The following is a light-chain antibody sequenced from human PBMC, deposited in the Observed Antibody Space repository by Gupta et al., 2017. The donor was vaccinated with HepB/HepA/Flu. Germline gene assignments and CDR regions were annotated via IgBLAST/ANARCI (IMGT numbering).Light chain of an antibody. V-gene: IGLV5-45*02. J-gene: IGLJ3*02. CDR3: TNWNMSSWV. CDR2: SKSYSDK. Sequence: QAILTQPSSLSAAPGASASLTCTLRSDLYLRTYRIYWYQQKPGSPPQYPPRSKSYSDKQQGSGVHSRFSGSKYASATAAIISRSRLESEADYYYYSTNWNMSSWVFGGGTKLTVL. CDR1: SDLYLRTYR.